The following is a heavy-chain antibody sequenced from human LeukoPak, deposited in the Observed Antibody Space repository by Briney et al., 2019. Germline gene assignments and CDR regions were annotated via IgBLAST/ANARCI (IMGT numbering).Heavy chain of an antibody. CDR2: IIPIFGTA. J-gene: IGHJ6*02. Sequence: ASVKVSCKASGGTFSSYAISWVRQAPGQGLEWMGGIIPIFGTANYAQKFQGRVTITADESTSTAYMELSSLRSEDTAVYYRARDYCSGGNCYLGYYYYYGMDVWGQGTTVTVSS. V-gene: IGHV1-69*13. CDR3: ARDYCSGGNCYLGYYYYYGMDV. CDR1: GGTFSSYA. D-gene: IGHD2-15*01.